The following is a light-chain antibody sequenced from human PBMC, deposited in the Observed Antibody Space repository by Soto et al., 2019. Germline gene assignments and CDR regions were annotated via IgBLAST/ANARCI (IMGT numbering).Light chain of an antibody. J-gene: IGKJ1*01. V-gene: IGKV1-5*03. CDR3: QQHESYPRT. CDR1: QNIHTW. CDR2: AAS. Sequence: DIQMTQSPSTLSASVDDRVTITCRASQNIHTWLAWYQHKPGKAPSLLIYAASSLESGVPSRFSGSGSGTEFTLTISSLPPDDFATYYCQQHESYPRTFGQGTKVEMK.